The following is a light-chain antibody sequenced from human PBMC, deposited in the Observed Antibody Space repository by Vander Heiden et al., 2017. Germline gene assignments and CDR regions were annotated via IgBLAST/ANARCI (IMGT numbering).Light chain of an antibody. CDR2: EVT. CDR3: CSRSAGSTTLV. V-gene: IGLV2-23*02. J-gene: IGLJ2*01. CDR1: SSGVGNYNL. Sequence: QSALTQPASVSGSPGQSITISCTGTSSGVGNYNLVSWYQQYPDKAPKLMIYEVTERPSGVSNRFSGSKSGNTASLTISGLQAEDEADYYCCSRSAGSTTLVFGGGTKLTVL.